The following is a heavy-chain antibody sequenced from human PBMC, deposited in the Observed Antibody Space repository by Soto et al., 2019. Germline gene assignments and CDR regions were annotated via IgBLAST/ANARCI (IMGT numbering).Heavy chain of an antibody. V-gene: IGHV3-9*01. CDR3: ARGNYSSTSCYDYYYYYMDV. J-gene: IGHJ6*03. Sequence: EVQLVESGGGLVQPGRSLRLSCAASGFTFDDYAMHWVRQAPGKGLEWVSGISWNSGSIGYADSVKGRFTISRDNAKNSLYLQMNSLRAEDTALYYCARGNYSSTSCYDYYYYYMDVWGKGTTVTVSS. CDR2: ISWNSGSI. CDR1: GFTFDDYA. D-gene: IGHD2-2*01.